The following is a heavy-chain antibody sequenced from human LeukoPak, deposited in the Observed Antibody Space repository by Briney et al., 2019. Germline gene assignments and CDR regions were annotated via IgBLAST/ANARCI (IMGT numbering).Heavy chain of an antibody. J-gene: IGHJ4*02. V-gene: IGHV3-23*01. CDR2: INGSGGRT. D-gene: IGHD2-15*01. CDR1: RFPFSTFA. Sequence: GSLRLSCVASRFPFSTFAMNWVRQAPGKGLEWVSSINGSGGRTAYADSVKGRFTISRDNSRNTLYLQIGSLRAEDTAVYFCARGISHDFWGQGTLVTVSS. CDR3: ARGISHDF.